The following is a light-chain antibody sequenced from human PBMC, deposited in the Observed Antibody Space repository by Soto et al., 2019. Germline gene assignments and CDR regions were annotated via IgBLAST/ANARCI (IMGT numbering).Light chain of an antibody. V-gene: IGKV3-11*01. Sequence: EIVMTQSPVTLSASPGESATLSCRASQSVDNNVAWYQQKPGQAPRLLIYDASNRATGIPARFSGSGSGTDFTLTISSLEPEDFAVYYCQQRSNWPSITFGQGTRLEIK. CDR1: QSVDNN. CDR3: QQRSNWPSIT. J-gene: IGKJ5*01. CDR2: DAS.